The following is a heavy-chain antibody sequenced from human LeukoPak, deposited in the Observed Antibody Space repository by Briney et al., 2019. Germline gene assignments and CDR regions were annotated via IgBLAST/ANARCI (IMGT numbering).Heavy chain of an antibody. CDR2: IKQDGSEK. V-gene: IGHV3-7*05. D-gene: IGHD6-19*01. Sequence: GGSLRLSCAASGFTSSSYWMTWVRQAPGKGLEWVANIKQDGSEKYYVDSVKGRFTISRDNAKNSLYLQMNSLRAEDTAVYYCARVLYRVAGYDYWGQGTLVTVSS. CDR1: GFTSSSYW. J-gene: IGHJ4*02. CDR3: ARVLYRVAGYDY.